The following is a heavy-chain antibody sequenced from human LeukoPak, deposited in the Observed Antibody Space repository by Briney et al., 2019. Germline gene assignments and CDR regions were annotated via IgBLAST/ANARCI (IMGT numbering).Heavy chain of an antibody. CDR2: MNPNSGNT. J-gene: IGHJ4*02. V-gene: IGHV1-8*01. CDR1: GYTFTSYD. CDR3: TRSVRNGHIDY. Sequence: ASVKVSCKASGYTFTSYDINWGRQATGQGLEWMGGMNPNSGNTGYAQKFQGRVTMTRSTSISTAYMELSSLRFEDTAVYYCTRSVRNGHIDYWGQGTLVTVSS. D-gene: IGHD2-21*01.